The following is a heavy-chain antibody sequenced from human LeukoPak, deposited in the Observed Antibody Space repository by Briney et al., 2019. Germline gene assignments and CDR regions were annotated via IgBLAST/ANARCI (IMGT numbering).Heavy chain of an antibody. J-gene: IGHJ4*02. D-gene: IGHD5-12*01. V-gene: IGHV1-18*01. CDR2: ISAYNGNT. Sequence: GSAKVSSKASGYTSTSYGISSVRQAPGQGLKGMRWISAYNGNTNSAQKLQGRVTMTTDTSPTTAYMDRRSLRSHAPARYYCARGGYSGYDFDYWGQGTLVTVSS. CDR3: ARGGYSGYDFDY. CDR1: GYTSTSYG.